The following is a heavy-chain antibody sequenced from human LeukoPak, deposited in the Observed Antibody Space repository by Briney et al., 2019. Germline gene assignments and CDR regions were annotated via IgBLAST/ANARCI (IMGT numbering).Heavy chain of an antibody. Sequence: ASVKVSFKASGYTFTSYDINWVRQTTGQGLEWMGWMNPHSGNTGYAQKFQGRGTMTKNTSISTANIELSSLRSEDTAVYYCARGWGAHSSGYENDAFDIWGQGTMVTVSS. CDR1: GYTFTSYD. D-gene: IGHD3-22*01. CDR3: ARGWGAHSSGYENDAFDI. J-gene: IGHJ3*02. V-gene: IGHV1-8*01. CDR2: MNPHSGNT.